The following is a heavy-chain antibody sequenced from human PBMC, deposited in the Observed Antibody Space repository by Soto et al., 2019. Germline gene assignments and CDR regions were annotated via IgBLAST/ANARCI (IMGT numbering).Heavy chain of an antibody. D-gene: IGHD3-22*01. V-gene: IGHV3-23*01. CDR3: AKDKNYYDSSGYLHDAFDI. Sequence: GGSLRLSCAASGFTFSSYAMSWVRQAPGKGLEWVSAISGSGGSTYYADSMKGRFTISRDNSKNTLYLQMNSLRAEDTAVYYCAKDKNYYDSSGYLHDAFDIWGQGTMVTVSS. CDR2: ISGSGGST. CDR1: GFTFSSYA. J-gene: IGHJ3*02.